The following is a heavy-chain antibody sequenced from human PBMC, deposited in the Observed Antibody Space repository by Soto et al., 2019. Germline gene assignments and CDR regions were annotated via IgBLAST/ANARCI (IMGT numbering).Heavy chain of an antibody. CDR3: AMCYYGSGSYLWYYGMDV. D-gene: IGHD3-10*01. CDR1: GYTFTSYD. Sequence: QVQLVQSGAEVKKPGASVKVSCKASGYTFTSYDINWVRQATGQGLEWMGWMNPNSGNTGYAQKFQGRVTMTRNTLIXTXFMELSSLRSEDTAVYYCAMCYYGSGSYLWYYGMDVWGQGTTVTVSS. CDR2: MNPNSGNT. J-gene: IGHJ6*02. V-gene: IGHV1-8*01.